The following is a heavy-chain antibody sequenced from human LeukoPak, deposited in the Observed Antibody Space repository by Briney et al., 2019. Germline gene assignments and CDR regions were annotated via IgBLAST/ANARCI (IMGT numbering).Heavy chain of an antibody. CDR2: ISHSGST. J-gene: IGHJ5*02. CDR3: ARSGFLEWYPPPTRIAWFDP. Sequence: SETLSLTCAVYGGSFSGYYWSWIRQPPGKGLEWIGEISHSGSTNYNPSLKSRVTISVDTSKNQFSLKLSSVTAADTAVYYCARSGFLEWYPPPTRIAWFDPWGQGTLVTVSS. CDR1: GGSFSGYY. D-gene: IGHD3-3*01. V-gene: IGHV4-34*01.